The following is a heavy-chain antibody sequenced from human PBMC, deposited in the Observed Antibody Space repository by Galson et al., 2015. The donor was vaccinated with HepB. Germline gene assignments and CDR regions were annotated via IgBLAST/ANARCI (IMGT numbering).Heavy chain of an antibody. Sequence: SLRLSCAASGISLIEHTIYWVRQAPGKGLEWVAVISYDESNKLYADSVKGRSTISRDISKNTLYLQMNSLRVGDTALYFCARGGGLLAGYRGMDVWGQGTTVTVS. V-gene: IGHV3-33*05. CDR3: ARGGGLLAGYRGMDV. D-gene: IGHD3-9*01. CDR2: ISYDESNK. CDR1: GISLIEHT. J-gene: IGHJ6*02.